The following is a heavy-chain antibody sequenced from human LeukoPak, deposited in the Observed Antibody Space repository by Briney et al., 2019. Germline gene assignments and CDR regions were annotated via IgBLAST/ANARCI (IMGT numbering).Heavy chain of an antibody. Sequence: GGSLRLSCAASGFTFSSYAMSWVRRAPGKGLEWVSTISGSGGSTYYADSVKGRFTISRDNSKNTLYLQMNSLRAEDTAVYHCAKAIRTSCYGCNMDVWGKGTTVTVSS. D-gene: IGHD2-2*01. CDR3: AKAIRTSCYGCNMDV. V-gene: IGHV3-23*01. CDR1: GFTFSSYA. CDR2: ISGSGGST. J-gene: IGHJ6*03.